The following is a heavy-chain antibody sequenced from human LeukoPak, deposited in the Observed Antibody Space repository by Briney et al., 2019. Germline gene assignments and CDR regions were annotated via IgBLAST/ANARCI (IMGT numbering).Heavy chain of an antibody. D-gene: IGHD1-26*01. V-gene: IGHV5-10-1*01. CDR2: IDPSDSYT. CDR1: GYSFTSYW. CDR3: ARLSIVGATSITDYYYGMDV. Sequence: GESLKISCKGSGYSFTSYWISWVRQMPGKGLEWMGRIDPSDSYTNYSPSFQGHVTISADKSISTAYLQWSSLKASDTAMYYCARLSIVGATSITDYYYGMDVWGQGTTVTVSS. J-gene: IGHJ6*02.